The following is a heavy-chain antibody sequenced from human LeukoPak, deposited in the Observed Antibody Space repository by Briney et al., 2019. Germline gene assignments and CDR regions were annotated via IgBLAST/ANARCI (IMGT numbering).Heavy chain of an antibody. CDR2: IRGKANDYAT. V-gene: IGHV3-73*01. D-gene: IGHD2-15*01. CDR3: AKRSGRNTGYFDY. Sequence: GRSLRLSCAASAFTFSDSTIHWVRQASGKGLEWVGRIRGKANDYATGYSASVKGRFTISRDDSKNTAYLQMDSLKTEDTAVYYCAKRSGRNTGYFDYWGQGTLVTVSS. CDR1: AFTFSDST. J-gene: IGHJ4*02.